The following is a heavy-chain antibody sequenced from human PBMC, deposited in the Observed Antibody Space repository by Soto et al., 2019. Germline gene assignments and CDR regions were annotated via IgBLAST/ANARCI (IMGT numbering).Heavy chain of an antibody. CDR2: IFGGGGT. J-gene: IGHJ6*02. CDR3: ARGPRYYYYGMDV. Sequence: EVQLVESGGGLVQPGRSLRLSCAASGFTVSSNYMSWVRQPPGRGLEWVAVIFGGGGTEYADSVKDRSTIYRDKSKNTRWLQINSLRAEDTAVYYCARGPRYYYYGMDVWGQGTTVTVSS. CDR1: GFTVSSNY. V-gene: IGHV3-66*01.